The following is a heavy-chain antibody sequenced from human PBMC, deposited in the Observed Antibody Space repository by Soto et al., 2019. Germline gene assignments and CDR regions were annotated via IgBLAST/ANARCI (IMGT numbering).Heavy chain of an antibody. CDR1: GDSVSSNSAA. Sequence: PSQTLSLTCVISGDSVSSNSAAWNWIRQSPSRGLEWLGRTYYRSKWYNDYAVSVKSRITINPDTSKNQFSLQLNSVTPEDTAVYYCAKDIVVVPAAMYYYYYGMDVWGQGTTVTVSS. CDR2: TYYRSKWYN. V-gene: IGHV6-1*01. D-gene: IGHD2-2*01. CDR3: AKDIVVVPAAMYYYYYGMDV. J-gene: IGHJ6*02.